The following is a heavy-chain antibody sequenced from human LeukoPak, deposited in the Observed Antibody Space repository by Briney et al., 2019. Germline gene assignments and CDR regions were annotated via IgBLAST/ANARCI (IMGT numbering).Heavy chain of an antibody. J-gene: IGHJ6*03. CDR3: AKGSKAVVFTRDHYMDV. Sequence: GGSLRLSCAASGFTFTDYYMSWIRQAPGKGLEWLSYISSSGSTIYYADSVKGRFTISRDSSKSTLYLQMNSLRAEDTAVYYCAKGSKAVVFTRDHYMDVWGKGTTVTFSS. CDR1: GFTFTDYY. CDR2: ISSSGSTI. D-gene: IGHD3-22*01. V-gene: IGHV3-11*04.